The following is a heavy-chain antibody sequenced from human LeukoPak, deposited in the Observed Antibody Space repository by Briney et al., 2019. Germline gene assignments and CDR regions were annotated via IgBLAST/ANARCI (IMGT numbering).Heavy chain of an antibody. CDR2: IYYSGST. CDR1: GGSVSSSSYY. D-gene: IGHD3-10*01. CDR3: ATYYAPGSSRFDY. Sequence: SETLSLTCAVSGGSVSSSSYYWAWIRQPPGKGLEWIGIIYYSGSTYYSPPLRSRVTISVDTSKNQFSLKLNSVTAADTAVYYCATYYAPGSSRFDYWGQGTLVTVSS. V-gene: IGHV4-39*01. J-gene: IGHJ4*02.